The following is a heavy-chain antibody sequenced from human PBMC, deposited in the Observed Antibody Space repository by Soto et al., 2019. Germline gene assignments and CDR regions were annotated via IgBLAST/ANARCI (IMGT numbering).Heavy chain of an antibody. CDR2: IYYSGST. CDR3: ARVLPRYCSGGSCYSAFYYFDY. V-gene: IGHV4-59*01. J-gene: IGHJ4*02. D-gene: IGHD2-15*01. Sequence: PSETLSLTCTVSGGTISSYYWSWIRQPTGKGLEWIGYIYYSGSTNYNPSLKSRVTISVDTSKNQFSLKLSSVTAADTAVYYCARVLPRYCSGGSCYSAFYYFDYWGQGTLVTVSS. CDR1: GGTISSYY.